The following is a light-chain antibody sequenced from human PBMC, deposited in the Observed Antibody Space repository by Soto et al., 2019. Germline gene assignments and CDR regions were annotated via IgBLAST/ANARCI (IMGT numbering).Light chain of an antibody. CDR2: KAS. CDR3: QHYNSHSEA. CDR1: QTMSSW. Sequence: EIKVHLSLSAVSGSVRDRVTINCRASQTMSSWLAWYQQKPGKAPKLLIYKASTLKSGVPARFSGSGSGTEFTLTISILQPDDFATYYCQHYNSHSEAFGQGTKVDIK. V-gene: IGKV1-5*03. J-gene: IGKJ1*01.